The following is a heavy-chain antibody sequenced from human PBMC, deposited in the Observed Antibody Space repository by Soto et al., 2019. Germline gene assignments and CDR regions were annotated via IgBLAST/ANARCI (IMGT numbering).Heavy chain of an antibody. Sequence: QVQLVQSGAEVKKPGSSVKVSCKTSGGTFRSYAINWVRQAPGQGLEWMGGIIPMFGTGKYAQEFQGRVTISADEPTRTVYMEKTSLRSEDTAVYFCAREKVAASKGFGPNFYYGMDVWGQGTTVIVSS. J-gene: IGHJ6*02. CDR1: GGTFRSYA. V-gene: IGHV1-69*12. CDR3: AREKVAASKGFGPNFYYGMDV. CDR2: IIPMFGTG. D-gene: IGHD3-10*01.